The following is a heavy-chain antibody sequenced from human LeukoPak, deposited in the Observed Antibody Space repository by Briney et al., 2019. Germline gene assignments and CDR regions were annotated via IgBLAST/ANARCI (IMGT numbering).Heavy chain of an antibody. V-gene: IGHV3-23*01. Sequence: GGSLRLSCTASGFTFSNSAMSWVRQAPGKGLQWVSVISGSGGSTYYADSVKGRFTISRDNSKNTLFLQMNSLRAEDTAVYYCAKAPILTGYPADYYYYGMDVWGQGTTVTVSS. CDR1: GFTFSNSA. D-gene: IGHD3-9*01. CDR2: ISGSGGST. CDR3: AKAPILTGYPADYYYYGMDV. J-gene: IGHJ6*02.